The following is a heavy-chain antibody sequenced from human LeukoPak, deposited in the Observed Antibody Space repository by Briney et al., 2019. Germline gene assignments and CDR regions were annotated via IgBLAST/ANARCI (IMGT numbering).Heavy chain of an antibody. D-gene: IGHD2-21*01. CDR2: ISGSGGST. V-gene: IGHV3-23*01. CDR1: GFTFSSYA. J-gene: IGHJ4*02. Sequence: GGSLRLSCAASGFTFSSYAMSWVRQAPGKGLEWVSAISGSGGSTYYADSVKGRFTISGDNSKNTLYLQMNSLSAEDTAVYYCAKQQIVAFDYWGQGTLVTVSS. CDR3: AKQQIVAFDY.